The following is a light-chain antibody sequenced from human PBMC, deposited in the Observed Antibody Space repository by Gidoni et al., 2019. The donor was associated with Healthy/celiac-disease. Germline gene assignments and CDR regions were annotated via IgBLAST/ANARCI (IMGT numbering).Light chain of an antibody. CDR1: SSNIGAGYD. J-gene: IGLJ2*01. V-gene: IGLV1-40*01. Sequence: QSVLTQPPSVSGAPGQRVTISCTGSSSNIGAGYDVHWYQQLPGTAPKPLIYGNSNRPSGVPDRFSGSKSGTSASLAITGLQAEDEADYYCQSYDSSLSGYVVFGGGTKLTVL. CDR2: GNS. CDR3: QSYDSSLSGYVV.